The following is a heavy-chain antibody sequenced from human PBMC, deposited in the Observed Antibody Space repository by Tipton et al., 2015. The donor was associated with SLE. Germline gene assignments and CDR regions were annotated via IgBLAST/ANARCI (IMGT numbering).Heavy chain of an antibody. CDR2: IYYSGST. CDR3: ARVHSDIVVVVAATYAFDI. D-gene: IGHD2-15*01. CDR1: GGSISSSSYY. J-gene: IGHJ3*02. V-gene: IGHV4-39*07. Sequence: LRLSCTVSGGSISSSSYYWGWIRQPPGKGLEWIGSIYYSGSTYYNPSLKSRVTISVDTSKNQFSLKLSSVTAADTAVYYCARVHSDIVVVVAATYAFDIWGQGTMVTVSS.